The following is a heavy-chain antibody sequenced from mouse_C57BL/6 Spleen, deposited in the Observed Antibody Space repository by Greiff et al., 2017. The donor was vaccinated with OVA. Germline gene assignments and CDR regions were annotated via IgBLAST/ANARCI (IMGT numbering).Heavy chain of an antibody. CDR1: GYTFTGYW. CDR2: ILPGSGST. V-gene: IGHV1-9*01. J-gene: IGHJ3*01. Sequence: VQLQESGAELMKPGASVKLSCKATGYTFTGYWIEWVKQRPGHGLEWIGEILPGSGSTNYKGKFKGKATFAADTSSISAYMQLSILTTEDSAIYYCARYLFYSRFAYWGQGTLVTVSA. CDR3: ARYLFYSRFAY. D-gene: IGHD1-1*01.